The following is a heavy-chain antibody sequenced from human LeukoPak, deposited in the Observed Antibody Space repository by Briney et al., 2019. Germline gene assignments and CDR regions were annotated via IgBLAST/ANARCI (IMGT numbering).Heavy chain of an antibody. CDR1: GGSISTYY. Sequence: SETLSLTCTVSGGSISTYYWSWIRQPAGKGLEWIGRIYPSGSTNYNPSLKSRVTMSVDTSKNQFSLKLGSVTAADTAVYYCARVAVGGSFDYWGQGTLVTVSS. V-gene: IGHV4-4*07. CDR2: IYPSGST. D-gene: IGHD6-19*01. J-gene: IGHJ4*02. CDR3: ARVAVGGSFDY.